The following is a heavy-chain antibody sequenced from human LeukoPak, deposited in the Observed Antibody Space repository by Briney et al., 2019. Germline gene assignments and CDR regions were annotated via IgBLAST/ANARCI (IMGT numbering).Heavy chain of an antibody. J-gene: IGHJ3*02. CDR2: ISGSGGST. CDR3: AKDRDIVVVPAADDAFDI. Sequence: PGGSLRLSCAASGFTFSSYAMSWVRQAPGKGLEWVSAISGSGGSTYYADSVKGRFTISRDNSKNTLYLQMNSLRAEDTAVYYCAKDRDIVVVPAADDAFDIWGQGTMVTVSS. V-gene: IGHV3-23*01. CDR1: GFTFSSYA. D-gene: IGHD2-2*01.